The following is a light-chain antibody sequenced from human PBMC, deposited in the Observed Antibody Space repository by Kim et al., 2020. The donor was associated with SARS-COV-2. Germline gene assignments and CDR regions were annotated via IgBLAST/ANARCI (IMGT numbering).Light chain of an antibody. CDR3: QAWDSSTAGV. CDR2: QDS. J-gene: IGLJ3*02. CDR1: KLGDKY. Sequence: SPGQTANITCSGDKLGDKYACWYQQKPGQSPVLVIYQDSKRPSGIPERFSGSNSGNTATLTISGTQAMDEADYYCQAWDSSTAGVFGGGTQLTVL. V-gene: IGLV3-1*01.